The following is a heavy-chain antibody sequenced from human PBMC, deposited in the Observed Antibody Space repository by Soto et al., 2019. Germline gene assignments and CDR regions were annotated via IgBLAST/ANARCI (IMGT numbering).Heavy chain of an antibody. CDR3: ARQVPAAILVRKLYYYYGMDV. CDR1: GFTFSSYA. Sequence: QPGGSLRLSCAASGFTFSSYAMHWVRQAPGKGLEWVAVISYDGSNKYYADSVKGRFTISRDNSKNTLYLQMNSLRAEDTAVYYCARQVPAAILVRKLYYYYGMDVWGQGTTVTVSS. J-gene: IGHJ6*02. D-gene: IGHD2-2*02. V-gene: IGHV3-30-3*01. CDR2: ISYDGSNK.